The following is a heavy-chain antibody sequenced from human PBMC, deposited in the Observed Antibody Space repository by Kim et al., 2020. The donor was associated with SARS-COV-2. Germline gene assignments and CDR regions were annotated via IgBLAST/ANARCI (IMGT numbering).Heavy chain of an antibody. CDR2: INHSGST. CDR3: ARLVGGSSLRGGGYSLYY. CDR1: GGSFSGYY. V-gene: IGHV4-34*01. Sequence: SETLSLTCAVYGGSFSGYYWSWIRQPPGKGLEWIGEINHSGSTNYNPSLKSRVTISVDTSKNQFSLKLSSVTAADTAVYYCARLVGGSSLRGGGYSLYY. D-gene: IGHD1-26*01. J-gene: IGHJ4*01.